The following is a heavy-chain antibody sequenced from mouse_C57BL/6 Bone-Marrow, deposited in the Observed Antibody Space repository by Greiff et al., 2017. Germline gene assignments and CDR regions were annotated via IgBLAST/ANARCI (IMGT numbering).Heavy chain of an antibody. CDR2: INPYNGDT. D-gene: IGHD1-1*01. Sequence: EVKLMESGPELVKPGDSVKISCKASGYSFTGYFMNWVMQSHGKSLEWIGRINPYNGDTFYNQKFKGKATLTVDKSSSTAHMELRSLTSEDSAVYYCARRGYYGSSYFDYWGQGTTLTVSS. CDR3: ARRGYYGSSYFDY. J-gene: IGHJ2*01. CDR1: GYSFTGYF. V-gene: IGHV1-20*01.